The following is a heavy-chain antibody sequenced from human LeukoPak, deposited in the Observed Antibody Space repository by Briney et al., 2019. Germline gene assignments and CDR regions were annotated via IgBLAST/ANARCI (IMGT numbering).Heavy chain of an antibody. Sequence: ASVKVSCKPSGYTFTGYYLHWVRQAPGQGLEWMGSINPNNGVTKYAQKFQDRVTLTRDTSISTAYMELNRLRYDDTAVYYCAREYSREDYWGQGTLVTVSS. V-gene: IGHV1-2*02. D-gene: IGHD5-18*01. CDR3: AREYSREDY. CDR1: GYTFTGYY. CDR2: INPNNGVT. J-gene: IGHJ4*02.